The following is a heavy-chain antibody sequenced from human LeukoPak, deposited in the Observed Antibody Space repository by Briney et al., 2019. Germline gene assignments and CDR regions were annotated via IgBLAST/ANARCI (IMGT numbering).Heavy chain of an antibody. D-gene: IGHD6-6*01. V-gene: IGHV3-7*03. Sequence: GGSLRLSCAASGFTFGSYWMSWVRQAPGKGLEWVANIKQDGSEKYYVDSVKGRFTISRDNAENSLSLQMNSPRAEDTAVYYCASAGGDSRSPLPFYYWGQGTLVTVSS. CDR2: IKQDGSEK. CDR3: ASAGGDSRSPLPFYY. J-gene: IGHJ4*02. CDR1: GFTFGSYW.